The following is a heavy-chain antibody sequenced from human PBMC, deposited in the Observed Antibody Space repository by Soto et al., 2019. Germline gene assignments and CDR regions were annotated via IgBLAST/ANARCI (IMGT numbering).Heavy chain of an antibody. D-gene: IGHD2-21*01. V-gene: IGHV3-11*06. J-gene: IGHJ4*02. Sequence: QVHLVESGGGLVKPGGSLRLSCATYGCPFKDDYMTWIRQAPGKGLEWLSHISPKSTFRNYADSVKGRFTISRDNTESSLFLQMNSLGVDDTAVYSCVRGGGGGLFEHWGQGVLVTVYS. CDR3: VRGGGGGLFEH. CDR2: ISPKSTFR. CDR1: GCPFKDDY.